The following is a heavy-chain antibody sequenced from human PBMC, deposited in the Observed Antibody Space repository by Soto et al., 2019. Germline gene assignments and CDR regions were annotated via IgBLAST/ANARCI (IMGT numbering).Heavy chain of an antibody. V-gene: IGHV3-23*01. Sequence: EVQLLESGGDLVQPGGSLRLSCAASGFTFSSYAMNWVRQAPGKGLEWVSGISGSGDSSYYSDSVMGWFTISRDNSKNPLYLEMNSLRAEDPAVYYCAKVPTRLVAVRYAVYLQYWGQGTLVSVSS. D-gene: IGHD5-12*01. J-gene: IGHJ1*01. CDR2: ISGSGDSS. CDR1: GFTFSSYA. CDR3: AKVPTRLVAVRYAVYLQY.